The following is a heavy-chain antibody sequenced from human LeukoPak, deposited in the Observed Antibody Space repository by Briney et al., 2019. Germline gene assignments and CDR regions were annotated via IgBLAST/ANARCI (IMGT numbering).Heavy chain of an antibody. CDR1: GFTFSSYW. D-gene: IGHD3-22*01. V-gene: IGHV3-7*03. Sequence: GGSLRLSCAASGFTFSSYWMSWVRQAPGKGLEWVANIKQDGSEKYYVDSVKGRFTISRDNAKNSLYLQMNSLRAEGTAVYYCARVVGNYYDSGGCFDYWGQGTLVTVSS. CDR2: IKQDGSEK. CDR3: ARVVGNYYDSGGCFDY. J-gene: IGHJ4*02.